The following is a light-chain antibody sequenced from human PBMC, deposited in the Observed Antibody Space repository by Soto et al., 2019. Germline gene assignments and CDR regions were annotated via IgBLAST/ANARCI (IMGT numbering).Light chain of an antibody. J-gene: IGKJ1*01. Sequence: DIVMTQSPDSLAVSLGERATINCKSSQRVLYSSNNKNYLAWYQQKPGQPPKLLIYWASTRESRVPDRFSGSGSVPDFTLTIRSLQAEDGAVYYCQQYYSTPWTFGQGTKVEIK. CDR3: QQYYSTPWT. V-gene: IGKV4-1*01. CDR1: QRVLYSSNNKNY. CDR2: WAS.